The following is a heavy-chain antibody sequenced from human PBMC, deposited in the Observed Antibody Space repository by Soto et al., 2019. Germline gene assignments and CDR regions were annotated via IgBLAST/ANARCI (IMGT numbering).Heavy chain of an antibody. V-gene: IGHV2-5*02. Sequence: QITLKESGPTLVKPTQTLTLTCTFSGFSLTTDRVGVGWIRQPPGEALEWLAVIYWDDSKTYRPSLESRLTITKDPSTHQVALTMTNMDSLDTATYYCAHAYGGRSLYWGQGTLVTVSS. D-gene: IGHD1-26*01. CDR2: IYWDDSK. J-gene: IGHJ4*02. CDR3: AHAYGGRSLY. CDR1: GFSLTTDRVG.